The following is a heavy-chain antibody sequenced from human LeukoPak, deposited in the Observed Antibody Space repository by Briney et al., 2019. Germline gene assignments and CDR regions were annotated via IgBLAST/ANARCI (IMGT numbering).Heavy chain of an antibody. CDR2: ISGSGGST. CDR3: AKSRSGSANWALQIFDN. Sequence: GGSLGLSCAASGFTFSSYAMSWVRQAPGKGLEWVSAISGSGGSTYYADSVKGRFTISRDNSKNTLYLQMNSLRAEDTAVYYCAKSRSGSANWALQIFDNWGQGALVTVSS. CDR1: GFTFSSYA. V-gene: IGHV3-23*01. D-gene: IGHD1-1*01. J-gene: IGHJ4*02.